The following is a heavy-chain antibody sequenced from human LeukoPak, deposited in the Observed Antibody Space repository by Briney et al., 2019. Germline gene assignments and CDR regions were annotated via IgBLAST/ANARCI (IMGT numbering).Heavy chain of an antibody. D-gene: IGHD6-13*01. CDR1: GYTFTDYY. Sequence: PLASVEVSCKASGYTFTDYYMHWVRQAPGQGLEWMGWIDPNSGGTNYAQKSQGRVTMTTDTSISTAYMEVSRLRSDDTAVYYCARVRIGQQLDKYYYYAMDVWGQGTTVTVSS. CDR2: IDPNSGGT. V-gene: IGHV1-2*02. J-gene: IGHJ6*02. CDR3: ARVRIGQQLDKYYYYAMDV.